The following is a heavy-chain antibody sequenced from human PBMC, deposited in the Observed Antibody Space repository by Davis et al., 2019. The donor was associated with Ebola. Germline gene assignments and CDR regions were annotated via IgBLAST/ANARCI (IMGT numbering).Heavy chain of an antibody. D-gene: IGHD3-22*01. CDR3: ARRGYYYDSSGPTYYFDY. CDR1: GYDFTSYW. CDR2: IYPGDSDT. V-gene: IGHV5-51*01. Sequence: KVSCKGSGYDFTSYWIGWVRQMPGKGLEWMGIIYPGDSDTRYSPSFQGQVTISADKSISTAYLQWSSLKASDTAMYYCARRGYYYDSSGPTYYFDYWGQGTLVTVSS. J-gene: IGHJ4*02.